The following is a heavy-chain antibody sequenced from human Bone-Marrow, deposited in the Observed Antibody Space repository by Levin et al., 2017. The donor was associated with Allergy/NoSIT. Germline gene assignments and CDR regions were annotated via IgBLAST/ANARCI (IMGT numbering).Heavy chain of an antibody. Sequence: SCVASGLNFSNYALHWVRQAPGRGLEWVAVISFDGNNQYYADSVKGRFTISRDNSKSTLYLQVNSLRAEDTALYYCARDGSTYYDILTGYYKGDEYSGMDVWGQGTSVAVSS. CDR2: ISFDGNNQ. D-gene: IGHD3-9*01. CDR1: GLNFSNYA. J-gene: IGHJ6*02. CDR3: ARDGSTYYDILTGYYKGDEYSGMDV. V-gene: IGHV3-30-3*01.